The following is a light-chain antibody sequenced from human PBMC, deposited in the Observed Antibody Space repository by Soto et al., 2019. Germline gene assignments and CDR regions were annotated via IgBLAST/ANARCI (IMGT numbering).Light chain of an antibody. CDR2: AAS. CDR1: QSISSY. Sequence: IQMTQSPSSLSASVGDRVTITCRASQSISSYLNWYQQKPGKAPKHLIYAASRLQSGVPSRYSGSGSGTDSTLTISSLQPEGFATYDCQQRYSTPRTFGQGNKVEIK. V-gene: IGKV1-39*01. J-gene: IGKJ1*01. CDR3: QQRYSTPRT.